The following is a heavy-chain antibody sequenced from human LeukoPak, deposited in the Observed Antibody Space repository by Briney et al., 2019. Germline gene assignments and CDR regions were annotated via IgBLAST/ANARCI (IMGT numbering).Heavy chain of an antibody. CDR1: GFTFSSYS. CDR2: ISSSSSYI. CDR3: ARGRDYGVDNYYMDV. D-gene: IGHD4-17*01. V-gene: IGHV3-21*04. Sequence: GGSLRLSCAASGFTFSSYSMNWVRQAPGKGLEWVSSISSSSSYIYYADSVKGRFTISRDNAKNSLYLQMNSLRSEDTAVYYCARGRDYGVDNYYMDVWGKGTTVTVSS. J-gene: IGHJ6*03.